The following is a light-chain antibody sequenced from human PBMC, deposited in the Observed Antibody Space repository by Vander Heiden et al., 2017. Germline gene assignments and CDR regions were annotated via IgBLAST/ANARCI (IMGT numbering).Light chain of an antibody. V-gene: IGKV3-20*01. Sequence: ESVLMHSPCTLPLSPGERATPTCRASQSVSSSYLAWYQQKPGQAPRLLIYGASSRATGIPDRFSGSGSGTDFTLTISRLEPEDFAVYYCQQYCSSPQTFGQGTKVEIK. CDR2: GAS. CDR3: QQYCSSPQT. J-gene: IGKJ1*01. CDR1: QSVSSSY.